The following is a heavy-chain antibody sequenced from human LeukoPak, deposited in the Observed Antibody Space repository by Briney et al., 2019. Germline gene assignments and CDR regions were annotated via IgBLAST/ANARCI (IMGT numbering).Heavy chain of an antibody. D-gene: IGHD4-11*01. CDR3: AKAKSYYSNYDY. CDR2: ISSSSSDI. J-gene: IGHJ4*02. CDR1: GFTFSSYN. V-gene: IGHV3-21*04. Sequence: GGSLRPSCAASGFTFSSYNMNWVRQAPGKGLEWVSSISSSSSDIYYAGSVKGRFTISRDNAKNTLYLQVNSLRAEDTAVYYCAKAKSYYSNYDYWGRGTLVTVS.